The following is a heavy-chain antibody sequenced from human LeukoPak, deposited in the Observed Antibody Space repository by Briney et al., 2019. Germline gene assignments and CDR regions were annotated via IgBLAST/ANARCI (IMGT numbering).Heavy chain of an antibody. D-gene: IGHD5-18*01. CDR2: ISGSGGST. Sequence: GGSLRLSCAASGFTFSSYGMSWVRQAPGKGLEWVSAISGSGGSTYYADSVKGRFTISRDNSKNTLYLQMNSLRAEDTAVYYCARSSHWGTAMVPLFDYWGQGTLVTVSS. J-gene: IGHJ4*02. CDR1: GFTFSSYG. V-gene: IGHV3-23*01. CDR3: ARSSHWGTAMVPLFDY.